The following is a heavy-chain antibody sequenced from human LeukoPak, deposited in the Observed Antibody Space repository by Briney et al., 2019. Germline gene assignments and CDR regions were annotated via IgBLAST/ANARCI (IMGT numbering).Heavy chain of an antibody. CDR3: ARIVPKRYSSSDFDY. Sequence: PGGSLRLSCAASGFTFSSYSMNWVRQAPGKGLEWVSSISSSSSYIYYADSVKGRFTVSRDNAKNSLYLQMNSLRAEDTAVYYCARIVPKRYSSSDFDYWGQGTLVTVSS. CDR2: ISSSSSYI. J-gene: IGHJ4*02. CDR1: GFTFSSYS. D-gene: IGHD6-6*01. V-gene: IGHV3-21*01.